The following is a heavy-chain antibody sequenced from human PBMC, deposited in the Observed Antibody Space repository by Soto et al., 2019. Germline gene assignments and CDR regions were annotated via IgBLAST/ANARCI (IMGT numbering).Heavy chain of an antibody. CDR3: ATQSAVAVTVFDY. D-gene: IGHD6-19*01. V-gene: IGHV5-51*01. J-gene: IGHJ4*02. CDR1: GYSFTTYW. CDR2: IYPSDSDT. Sequence: GESLKISCKGSGYSFTTYWIGWVRQMPGKGLEWMGIIYPSDSDTRYSPSFQGQVTISADKSISTAYLQWSSLKASDTAMYYCATQSAVAVTVFDYWGQGTLVTVSS.